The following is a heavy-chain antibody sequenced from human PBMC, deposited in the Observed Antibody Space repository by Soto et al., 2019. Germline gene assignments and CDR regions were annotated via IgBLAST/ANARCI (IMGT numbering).Heavy chain of an antibody. Sequence: GGSLRLSCAASGFTFSSYAMSWVRQAPWKGLEWVSAISGSGGSTYYADSVKGRFTISRDNSKNTLYLQMNSLRAEDTAVYYCAKDSPTKRWLQRPFDYWGQGTLVTVSS. D-gene: IGHD5-12*01. CDR2: ISGSGGST. V-gene: IGHV3-23*01. CDR1: GFTFSSYA. CDR3: AKDSPTKRWLQRPFDY. J-gene: IGHJ4*02.